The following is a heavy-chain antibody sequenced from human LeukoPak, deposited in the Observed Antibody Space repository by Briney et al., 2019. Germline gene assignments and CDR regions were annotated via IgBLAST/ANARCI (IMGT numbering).Heavy chain of an antibody. V-gene: IGHV3-66*01. CDR2: IYSGGST. J-gene: IGHJ4*02. CDR3: ASVRLGSGWYIPPIVFDY. CDR1: GYTVRSNY. D-gene: IGHD6-19*01. Sequence: GGSLRLSRAASGYTVRSNYMSWARQAPGEGLEGVTDIYSGGSTYYADAVKGRFTITRANSKYTLYLQMNIRRAEDTAVDYCASVRLGSGWYIPPIVFDYWGQGTLVTVSS.